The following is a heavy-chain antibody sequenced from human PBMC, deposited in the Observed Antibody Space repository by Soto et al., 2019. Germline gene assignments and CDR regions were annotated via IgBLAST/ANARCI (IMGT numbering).Heavy chain of an antibody. D-gene: IGHD3-10*01. CDR1: GFTFSSYS. CDR3: ARDSSFSGSVPDY. CDR2: ISSSSSYI. J-gene: IGHJ4*02. Sequence: VQLVESGGGLVKPGGSLRLSCAASGFTFSSYSMNWVRQAPGKGLEWVSSISSSSSYIYYADSVKGRFTISRDNAKNSLYLQMNSLRAEDTAVYYCARDSSFSGSVPDYWGQGTLVTVSS. V-gene: IGHV3-21*01.